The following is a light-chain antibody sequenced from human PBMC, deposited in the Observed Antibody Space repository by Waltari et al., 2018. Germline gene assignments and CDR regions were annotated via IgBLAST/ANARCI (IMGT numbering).Light chain of an antibody. V-gene: IGKV3-15*01. CDR2: GAS. J-gene: IGKJ1*01. CDR1: QSVSSN. Sequence: EIVMTQSPATLSVSPGERATLSCRASQSVSSNLAWYQQKPGQAPRLLMYGASTRATGIPARFSGSGSGTEFTLTISSLQSEDFAVYYCQHYNNWPPWTFGQGP. CDR3: QHYNNWPPWT.